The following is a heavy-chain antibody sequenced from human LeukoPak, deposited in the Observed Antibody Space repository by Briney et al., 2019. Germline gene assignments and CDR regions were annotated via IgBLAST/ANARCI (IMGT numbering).Heavy chain of an antibody. CDR2: IRYDGSNK. J-gene: IGHJ3*02. V-gene: IGHV3-30*02. CDR1: GFTFSSYG. CDR3: AKDRGRDYYDSSGYFPLDAFDI. Sequence: GGSLRLSCAASGFTFSSYGMHWVRQAPGKGLEWVAFIRYDGSNKYYADSVKGRFTISRDNSKNTLYLQMNSLRAEDTAVYYCAKDRGRDYYDSSGYFPLDAFDIWGQGTMVTVSS. D-gene: IGHD3-22*01.